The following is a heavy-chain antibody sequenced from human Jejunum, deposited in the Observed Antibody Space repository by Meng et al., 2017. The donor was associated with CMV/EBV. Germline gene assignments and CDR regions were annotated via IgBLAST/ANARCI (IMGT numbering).Heavy chain of an antibody. V-gene: IGHV3-7*04. CDR3: ARGWAHLDN. CDR1: GFPFSTYW. D-gene: IGHD1-26*01. CDR2: MAEDGGEV. J-gene: IGHJ4*02. Sequence: SCAASGFPFSTYWMTWVRQAPGKGLEWVANMAEDGGEVYYVDSVKGRFTISRDNARNSLFLQMNSLRAEDTAVYYCARGWAHLDNWGQGTLVTVSS.